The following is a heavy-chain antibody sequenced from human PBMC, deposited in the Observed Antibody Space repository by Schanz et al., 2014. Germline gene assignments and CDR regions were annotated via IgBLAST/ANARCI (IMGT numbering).Heavy chain of an antibody. CDR1: GFTFSTYA. D-gene: IGHD6-13*01. CDR3: AREQIMAAAGLVDY. J-gene: IGHJ4*01. V-gene: IGHV3-48*04. Sequence: EVQLLESGGGLVRPGGSLRLSCAASGFTFSTYAMSWVRQAPGKGLEWVSYISGTTTYTNYADSVKGRFTISRDNAKNSLYLQMNSLRAEDTAVYYCAREQIMAAAGLVDYWGHGTLVTVSS. CDR2: ISGTTTYT.